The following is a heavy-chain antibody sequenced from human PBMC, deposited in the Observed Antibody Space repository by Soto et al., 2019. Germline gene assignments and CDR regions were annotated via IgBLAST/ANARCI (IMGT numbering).Heavy chain of an antibody. V-gene: IGHV3-30*18. CDR3: AKDVVVGATTGLGDYYYSYGMDV. J-gene: IGHJ6*01. D-gene: IGHD1-26*01. CDR1: GFTFSSYG. Sequence: QVQLVESGGGVVQPGRSLRLSCAASGFTFSSYGMHWVRQAPGKGLEWVAVISYDGSDKYYADSVKGRFTISRDNSKNTLYLQMNSLRAEDTAVYYCAKDVVVGATTGLGDYYYSYGMDVW. CDR2: ISYDGSDK.